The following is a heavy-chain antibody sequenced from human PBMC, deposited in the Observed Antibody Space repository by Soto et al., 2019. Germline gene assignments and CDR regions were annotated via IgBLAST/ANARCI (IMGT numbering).Heavy chain of an antibody. CDR2: ISGSGGST. Sequence: EAQLLESGGDLVQSGGSLRLSCAASGFTFSIYGMTWVRQAPGKGLEWVSAISGSGGSTYYADSVKGRFTISRDNSNNTLYLQMYSLRVEDTAVYYCAKRDQQCWGQGTLVTVSS. CDR1: GFTFSIYG. CDR3: AKRDQQC. J-gene: IGHJ4*02. D-gene: IGHD6-19*01. V-gene: IGHV3-23*01.